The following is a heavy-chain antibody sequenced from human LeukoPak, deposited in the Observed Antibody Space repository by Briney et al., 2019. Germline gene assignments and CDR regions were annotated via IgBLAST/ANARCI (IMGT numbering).Heavy chain of an antibody. V-gene: IGHV1-18*01. J-gene: IGHJ4*02. D-gene: IGHD3-3*01. CDR1: GYTFTSYG. CDR2: ISAYNGNT. Sequence: GASLKVSCKASGYTFTSYGISWVRQSPGQGLEWMGWISAYNGNTNYAQKLQGRVTMTTDTSTSTAYMELRSLRSDDTAVYYCARDVTYYDFWSGYYHFDYWGQGTLVTVSS. CDR3: ARDVTYYDFWSGYYHFDY.